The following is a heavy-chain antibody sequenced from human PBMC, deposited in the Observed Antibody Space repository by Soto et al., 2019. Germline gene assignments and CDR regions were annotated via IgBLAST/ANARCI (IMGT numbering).Heavy chain of an antibody. Sequence: TGGSLRLSCAASGFTFSRYGMHWVRQAPGKGLEWVAVIWYDGSNKYYADSVKGRFTISRDNSKNTLYLQMNSLRAEDTAVYYCARGNGPLYSSSPLYYYGMDVWGQGTTVTVSS. CDR2: IWYDGSNK. V-gene: IGHV3-33*01. CDR3: ARGNGPLYSSSPLYYYGMDV. J-gene: IGHJ6*02. D-gene: IGHD6-6*01. CDR1: GFTFSRYG.